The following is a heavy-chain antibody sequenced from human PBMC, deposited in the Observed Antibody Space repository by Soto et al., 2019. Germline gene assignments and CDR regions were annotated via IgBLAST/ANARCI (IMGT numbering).Heavy chain of an antibody. V-gene: IGHV3-48*04. CDR3: ARDPLPITMVRGVDY. CDR1: GFTFSSYS. D-gene: IGHD3-10*01. Sequence: GGSLRLSCAASGFTFSSYSMNWVRQAPGKGLEWVSYISSSSSTIYYADSVKGRFTISRDNAKNSLYLQMNSLRAEDTAVYYCARDPLPITMVRGVDYWGQGTLVTVSS. CDR2: ISSSSSTI. J-gene: IGHJ4*02.